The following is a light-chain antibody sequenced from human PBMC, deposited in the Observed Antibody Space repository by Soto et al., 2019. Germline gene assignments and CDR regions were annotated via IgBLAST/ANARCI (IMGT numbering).Light chain of an antibody. CDR2: AAS. V-gene: IGKV1-39*01. CDR1: QSSSSY. J-gene: IGKJ1*01. Sequence: DIQMTQSPCSMSASVCDTVTITCRASQSSSSYLNWYQQKPGKAPKLLIYAASSLQSGVPSRGSGSGSGTDFTLTISSLQPEDFATYYCHQSYSTPKTFGQGTRVDIK. CDR3: HQSYSTPKT.